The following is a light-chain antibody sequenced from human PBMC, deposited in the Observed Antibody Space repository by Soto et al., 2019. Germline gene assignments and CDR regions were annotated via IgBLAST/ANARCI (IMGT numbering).Light chain of an antibody. J-gene: IGLJ2*01. CDR1: SSDVGGYDY. Sequence: QSALTQPASVSGSPGQSVTISCTGSSSDVGGYDYVSWYQQHPGKVPKLLISEVSNRPSGVPNRFSGSKSGNTASLTISGLQADYEADYYCQSYDSSLSGPRIFGGGTKLTVL. CDR2: EVS. CDR3: QSYDSSLSGPRI. V-gene: IGLV2-14*01.